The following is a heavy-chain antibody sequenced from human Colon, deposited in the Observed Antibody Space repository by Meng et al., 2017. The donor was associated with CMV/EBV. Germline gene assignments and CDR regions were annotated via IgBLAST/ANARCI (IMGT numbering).Heavy chain of an antibody. CDR1: GFTLSNYG. D-gene: IGHD3-10*01. J-gene: IGHJ4*02. CDR2: INRYANVM. V-gene: IGHV3-74*01. Sequence: LSCAASGFTLSNYGVHWVRQAPGKGLEWVSRINRYANVMDYAGAVRGRFTVSRDSARDTVYLQMHSLRFEDTAVYHCARDFGGGDDYWGQGTLVTVSS. CDR3: ARDFGGGDDY.